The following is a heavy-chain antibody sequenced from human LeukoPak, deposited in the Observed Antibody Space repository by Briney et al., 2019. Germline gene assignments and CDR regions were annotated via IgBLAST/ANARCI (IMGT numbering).Heavy chain of an antibody. CDR1: GYTFTSYD. CDR2: INPNSGGT. D-gene: IGHD3-10*01. Sequence: ASVKVSCKASGYTFTSYDINWVRQATGQGLEWMGWINPNSGGTNYAQKFQGRVTMTRDTSISTAYMELSRLRSEDTAVYYCARLTYYYGSGSYGWFDPWGQGTLVTVSS. CDR3: ARLTYYYGSGSYGWFDP. V-gene: IGHV1-2*02. J-gene: IGHJ5*02.